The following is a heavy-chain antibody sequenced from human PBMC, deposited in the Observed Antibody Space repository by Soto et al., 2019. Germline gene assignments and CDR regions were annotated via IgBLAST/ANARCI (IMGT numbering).Heavy chain of an antibody. J-gene: IGHJ5*02. CDR2: IYHSGST. CDR3: ARDNYGSGSYYSYNWFDP. CDR1: GGSISSSNW. D-gene: IGHD3-10*01. V-gene: IGHV4-4*02. Sequence: SETLSLTCAVSGGSISSSNWWSWVRQPPGKGLEWIGEIYHSGSTHYNPSLKSRVTISVDKSKNQFSLKLSSVTAADTAVYYCARDNYGSGSYYSYNWFDPWGQGTLVTVSS.